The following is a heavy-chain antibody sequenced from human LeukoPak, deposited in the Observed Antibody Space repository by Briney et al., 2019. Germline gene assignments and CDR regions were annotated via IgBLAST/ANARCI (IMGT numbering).Heavy chain of an antibody. CDR2: INPTSGDT. Sequence: GASVKVSCKASGYTFTGYYIHWVRQAPGQGLEWMAWINPTSGDTNYVQKSQGRVTMTRDTSISTAYMELKRMRSDDTAVYYCARGDGDGPARRAFDIWGQGTMVTVSS. CDR1: GYTFTGYY. CDR3: ARGDGDGPARRAFDI. V-gene: IGHV1-2*02. D-gene: IGHD7-27*01. J-gene: IGHJ3*02.